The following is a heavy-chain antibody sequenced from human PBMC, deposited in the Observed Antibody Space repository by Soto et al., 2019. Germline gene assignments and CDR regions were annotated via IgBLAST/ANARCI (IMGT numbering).Heavy chain of an antibody. CDR3: ARHPWAAAGAIDYFDY. Sequence: SETLSLTCTVSGGSISSSSYYWGWIRQPPGKGLEWIGSIYYSGSTYYNPSLKSRVTISVDTSKNQFSLKLSSVTAADTAVYYCARHPWAAAGAIDYFDYWGQGTLVTVSS. J-gene: IGHJ4*02. V-gene: IGHV4-39*01. CDR2: IYYSGST. D-gene: IGHD6-13*01. CDR1: GGSISSSSYY.